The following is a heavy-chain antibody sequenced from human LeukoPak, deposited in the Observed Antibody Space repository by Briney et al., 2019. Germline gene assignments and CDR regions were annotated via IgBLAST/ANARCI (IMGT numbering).Heavy chain of an antibody. J-gene: IGHJ4*02. Sequence: SETLSLTCSVSGYPIRSGYYWGWIRQPPGKGLEWIGNIYHSGSTYYNPSLKSRVTISVDTSKNQFSLKLSSVTAADTAVYYCASTGYGSGSFDYWGQGTLVTVSS. D-gene: IGHD3-10*01. V-gene: IGHV4-38-2*02. CDR3: ASTGYGSGSFDY. CDR2: IYHSGST. CDR1: GYPIRSGYY.